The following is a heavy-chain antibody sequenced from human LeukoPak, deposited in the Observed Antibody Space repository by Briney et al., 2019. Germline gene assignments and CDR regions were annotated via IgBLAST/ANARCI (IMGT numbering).Heavy chain of an antibody. D-gene: IGHD1-1*01. CDR3: ASLDKGNDVVFDY. V-gene: IGHV1-2*02. Sequence: ASVKVSCKASGYTLTGYYMHWVRQAPGQGLEWMGWINPNSGGTNYAQKFQGRVTMTRDTSISTVYMELSRLRSDDTAVYYCASLDKGNDVVFDYWGQGTLVTVSS. CDR1: GYTLTGYY. J-gene: IGHJ4*02. CDR2: INPNSGGT.